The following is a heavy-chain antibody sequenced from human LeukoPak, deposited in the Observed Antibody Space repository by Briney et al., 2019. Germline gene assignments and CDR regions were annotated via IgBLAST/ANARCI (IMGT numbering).Heavy chain of an antibody. Sequence: ASVKVSCKASGYTFTGYYMHWVRQAPGQGLEWMGWINPNSGGTNYAQKFQGRVTMTRDTSISTAYMELSRLRSDDTAVYYCAREVLRYFDWLDGFDIWGQGTMVTVSS. J-gene: IGHJ3*02. V-gene: IGHV1-2*02. D-gene: IGHD3-9*01. CDR3: AREVLRYFDWLDGFDI. CDR1: GYTFTGYY. CDR2: INPNSGGT.